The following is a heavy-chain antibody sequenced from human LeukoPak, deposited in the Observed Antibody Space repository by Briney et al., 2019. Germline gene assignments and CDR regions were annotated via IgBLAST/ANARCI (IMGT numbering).Heavy chain of an antibody. D-gene: IGHD1-26*01. CDR1: GGTFSSYT. Sequence: ASVKVSCKASGGTFSSYTTSWVRQAPGQGLEWMGRIIPILGIANYAQKFQGRVTITADKSTSTAYMELSSLRSEDTAVYYCAQLVGATGTDYWGQGTLVTVSS. CDR2: IIPILGIA. J-gene: IGHJ4*02. CDR3: AQLVGATGTDY. V-gene: IGHV1-69*02.